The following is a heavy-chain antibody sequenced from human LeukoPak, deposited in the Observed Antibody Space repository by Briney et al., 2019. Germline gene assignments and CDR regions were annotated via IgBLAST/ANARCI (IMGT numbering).Heavy chain of an antibody. CDR2: ISGSGGST. Sequence: PGGSLRLSCAASGFTFSSYWMSWVRQAPGKGLEWVSAISGSGGSTYYADSVKGRFTISRDNSKNTLYLQMNSLRAEDTAVYYCAKDSSGGHGSWLYYFDYWGQGTLVTVSS. J-gene: IGHJ4*02. CDR1: GFTFSSYW. V-gene: IGHV3-23*01. CDR3: AKDSSGGHGSWLYYFDY. D-gene: IGHD6-13*01.